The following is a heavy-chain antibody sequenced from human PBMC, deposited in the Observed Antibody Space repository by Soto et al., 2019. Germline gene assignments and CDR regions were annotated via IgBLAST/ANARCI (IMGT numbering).Heavy chain of an antibody. J-gene: IGHJ4*02. CDR3: ARGQYHDVLTGYRNGVFDY. D-gene: IGHD3-9*01. Sequence: QVQLQQWGAGLLKPSETLSLTCAVYGGPFSGYYWSWIRQPPGKGLEWIGEINHSGSANYNPSLKGRVTLSEDTSKHQFSLKVTSVTAADTAVYYCARGQYHDVLTGYRNGVFDYWGQGTLVTVSS. V-gene: IGHV4-34*01. CDR1: GGPFSGYY. CDR2: INHSGSA.